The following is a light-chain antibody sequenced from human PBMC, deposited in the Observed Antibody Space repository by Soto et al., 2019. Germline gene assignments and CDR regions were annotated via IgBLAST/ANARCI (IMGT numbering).Light chain of an antibody. J-gene: IGKJ1*01. CDR2: GAS. CDR1: QSVGSN. CDR3: QQYNNWTRT. V-gene: IGKV3-15*01. Sequence: EIVMTQSPATLSVSPGERATLSCRASQSVGSNLAWYQQTPGQAPRLLIYGASTRATGIPARFSGSESGADFTLTISSLQSEDFAVYYCQQYNNWTRTFGQGTKVE.